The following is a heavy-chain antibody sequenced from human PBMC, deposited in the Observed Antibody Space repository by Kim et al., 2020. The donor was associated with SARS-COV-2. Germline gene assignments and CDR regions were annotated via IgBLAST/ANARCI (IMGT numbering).Heavy chain of an antibody. CDR3: ARGQYSSSWYGVRGWFDP. J-gene: IGHJ5*02. Sequence: YAVYGGSFSGYYWSWIRQPPGKGLEWIGEINHSGSTNYNPSLKSRVTISVDTSKNQFSLKLSSVTAADTAVYYCARGQYSSSWYGVRGWFDPWGQGTLVTVSS. D-gene: IGHD6-13*01. CDR1: GGSFSGYY. CDR2: INHSGST. V-gene: IGHV4-34*01.